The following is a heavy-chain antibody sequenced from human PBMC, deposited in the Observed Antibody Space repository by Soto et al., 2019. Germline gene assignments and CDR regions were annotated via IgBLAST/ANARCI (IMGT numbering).Heavy chain of an antibody. CDR1: GFTFSNYW. CDR2: INPDGGAK. CDR3: AKAFYNGSSDFGY. Sequence: EVHLVESGGGLVQPGGSLRLSCAASGFTFSNYWMTWVRQAPGKGLEWVANINPDGGAKYYVDSVKGRFTLSRDNAKNSLYLHMSRLRAEDTAVYYCAKAFYNGSSDFGYWGQGTLVTVSS. D-gene: IGHD2-15*01. V-gene: IGHV3-7*05. J-gene: IGHJ4*02.